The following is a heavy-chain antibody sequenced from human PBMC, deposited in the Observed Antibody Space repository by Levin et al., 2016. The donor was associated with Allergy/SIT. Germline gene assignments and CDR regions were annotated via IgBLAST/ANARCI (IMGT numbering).Heavy chain of an antibody. CDR2: IWYDGSHK. CDR1: GFTFSSYG. V-gene: IGHV3-33*01. D-gene: IGHD2-2*01. Sequence: LSLTCAASGFTFSSYGMHWVRQAPGKGLEWVAVIWYDGSHKFYSDSVKGRFSIFRDNSKNTLYLQMNSLRAEDTAVYYCARCIIPAAMFRAFDIWGQGTMVTVSS. J-gene: IGHJ3*02. CDR3: ARCIIPAAMFRAFDI.